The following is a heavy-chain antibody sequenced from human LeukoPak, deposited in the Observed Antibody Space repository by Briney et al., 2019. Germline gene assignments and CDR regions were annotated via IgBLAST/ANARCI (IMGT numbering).Heavy chain of an antibody. V-gene: IGHV5-51*01. CDR3: ARGDQHFDY. Sequence: GESLKISCKGSGYNFVSYWIGWVRRIPGKGWEWMEIINPGDSDTRYSPSFRGQVTISADKSISTAYLQWSSLKASDTAMYYCARGDQHFDYWGQGTLVTVSS. J-gene: IGHJ4*02. D-gene: IGHD5-24*01. CDR2: INPGDSDT. CDR1: GYNFVSYW.